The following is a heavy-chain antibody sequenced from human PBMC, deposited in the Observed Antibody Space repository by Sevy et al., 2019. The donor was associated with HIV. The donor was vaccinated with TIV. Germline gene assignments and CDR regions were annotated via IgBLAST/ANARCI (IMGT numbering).Heavy chain of an antibody. CDR2: IIPIFGTA. CDR1: GGTFSSYA. Sequence: ASVKVSCKASGGTFSSYAISWARQAPGQGLEWMGGIIPIFGTANYAQKFQGRVTITADESTSTAYMELSSLRSEDTAVYYCARGDIVVVPAAKQPYYYYGMDVWGQGTTVTVSS. CDR3: ARGDIVVVPAAKQPYYYYGMDV. V-gene: IGHV1-69*13. D-gene: IGHD2-2*01. J-gene: IGHJ6*02.